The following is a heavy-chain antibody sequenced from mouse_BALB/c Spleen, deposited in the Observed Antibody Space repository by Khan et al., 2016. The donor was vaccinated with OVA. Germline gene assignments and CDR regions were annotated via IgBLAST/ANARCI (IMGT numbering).Heavy chain of an antibody. V-gene: IGHV1-4*01. J-gene: IGHJ3*01. D-gene: IGHD2-4*01. CDR2: INPNNGYT. CDR3: ARWSDYDYDGAWFAY. CDR1: GYTFTSYT. Sequence: QVQLQQSGAELARPGASVKMSCKASGYTFTSYTMHWVKERPGQGLEWIGYINPNNGYTNYNQKFKDKATLTADKSSSTAYMQLSSRTSEDSAVYYWARWSDYDYDGAWFAYWGQGTLVTVSA.